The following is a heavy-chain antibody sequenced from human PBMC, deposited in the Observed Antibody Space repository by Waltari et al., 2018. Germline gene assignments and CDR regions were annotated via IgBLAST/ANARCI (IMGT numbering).Heavy chain of an antibody. D-gene: IGHD2-15*01. J-gene: IGHJ4*02. CDR3: AHRHCSGGSCYNYFDY. CDR2: IYWNDDK. CDR1: GFSLSTSGVG. Sequence: QITLKESGPTLVKPTQTLTLTCTFSGFSLSTSGVGVGWIRQPPGKALEWLALIYWNDDKRYSPSLKSRLTITKDTSKNQVVLTMTNMDTVDTATYYCAHRHCSGGSCYNYFDYWGQGTLVTVSS. V-gene: IGHV2-5*01.